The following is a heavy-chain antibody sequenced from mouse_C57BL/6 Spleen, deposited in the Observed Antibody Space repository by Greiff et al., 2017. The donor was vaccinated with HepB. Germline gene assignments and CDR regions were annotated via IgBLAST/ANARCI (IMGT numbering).Heavy chain of an antibody. D-gene: IGHD2-3*01. V-gene: IGHV5-16*01. CDR1: GFTFSDYY. J-gene: IGHJ1*03. CDR2: INYDGSST. CDR3: ARDPLDGYWYFDV. Sequence: EVQLVESEGGLVQPGSSMKLSCTASGFTFSDYYMAWVRQVPEKGLEWVANINYDGSSTYYLDSLKSRFIISRDNAKNILYLQMSSLKSEDTATYYCARDPLDGYWYFDVWGTGTTVTVSS.